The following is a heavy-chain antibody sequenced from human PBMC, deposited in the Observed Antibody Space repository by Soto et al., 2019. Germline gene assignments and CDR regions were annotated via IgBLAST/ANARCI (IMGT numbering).Heavy chain of an antibody. CDR3: AGEAARSGIADC. V-gene: IGHV4-31*03. Sequence: PSETLSLTCTVSGGSISSGSYYWTWIRQHPGEGLEWIGYIHHSGSTYYNPSLKSRLTMSVDTSKNQFSLKLNSVTAVDTVVYYCAGEAARSGIADCWGQGTLVTV. CDR1: GGSISSGSYY. D-gene: IGHD1-26*01. J-gene: IGHJ4*02. CDR2: IHHSGST.